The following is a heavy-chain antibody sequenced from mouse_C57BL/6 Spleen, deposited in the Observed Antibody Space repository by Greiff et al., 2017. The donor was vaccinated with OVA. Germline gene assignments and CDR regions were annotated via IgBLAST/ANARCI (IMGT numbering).Heavy chain of an antibody. D-gene: IGHD2-14*01. Sequence: EVQLQESGPGLVKPSQSLSLTCSVTGYSITSGYYWNWIRQFPGNKLEWMGYISYDGSNNYNPSLKNRISITRDTSKNQFFLKLNSVTTEDTATYYCARGGYPFDDWGQGTTLTVSS. V-gene: IGHV3-6*01. CDR2: ISYDGSN. J-gene: IGHJ2*01. CDR1: GYSITSGYY. CDR3: ARGGYPFDD.